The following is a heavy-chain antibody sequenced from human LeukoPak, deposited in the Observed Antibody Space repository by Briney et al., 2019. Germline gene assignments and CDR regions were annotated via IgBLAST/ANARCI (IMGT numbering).Heavy chain of an antibody. V-gene: IGHV3-7*01. D-gene: IGHD3-10*01. CDR2: VKQDGSEK. Sequence: GGSLRLSCAASGFTFSSYWMSWVRQAPGKGLEWVANVKQDGSEKYYVDSVKGRFTISRDNAKNSLYLQMNSLRAEDTAVYYCTRGSGCRYYYYYMDVWGKGTTVTVSS. CDR1: GFTFSSYW. J-gene: IGHJ6*03. CDR3: TRGSGCRYYYYYMDV.